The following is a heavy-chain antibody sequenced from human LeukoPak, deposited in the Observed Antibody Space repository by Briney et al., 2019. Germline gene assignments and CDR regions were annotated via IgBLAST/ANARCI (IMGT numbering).Heavy chain of an antibody. J-gene: IGHJ5*02. CDR2: IRYDGSNK. CDR3: AKGGRTVTMNWFDP. CDR1: GFTFSSYG. V-gene: IGHV3-30*02. Sequence: PGGSLRLSCAASGFTFSSYGMHWVRQAPGKGLEWVAFIRYDGSNKYYADSVKGRFTISRDNSKNTLYLQMNSLRAEDTAVYYCAKGGRTVTMNWFDPWGRGTLVTVSS. D-gene: IGHD4-17*01.